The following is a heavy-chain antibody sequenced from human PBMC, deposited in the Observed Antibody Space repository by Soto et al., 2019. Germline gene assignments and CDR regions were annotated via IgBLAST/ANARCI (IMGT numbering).Heavy chain of an antibody. V-gene: IGHV4-39*01. CDR1: GGSLSSSSSY. D-gene: IGHD5-12*01. CDR3: ASHRGLSVYVPIPGCFDS. J-gene: IGHJ4*02. CDR2: MSYSGST. Sequence: QLQLQESGPGLVKPSETLSLTCTVSGGSLSSSSSYWGWIRHPPGKGLGWIGSMSYSGSTYHNPARKSRVTLSVDTSQGRFSLTLTPATAADPAVYYCASHRGLSVYVPIPGCFDSWCQGILVTASS.